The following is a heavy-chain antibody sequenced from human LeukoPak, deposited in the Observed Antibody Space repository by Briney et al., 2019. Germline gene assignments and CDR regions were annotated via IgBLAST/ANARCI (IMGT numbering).Heavy chain of an antibody. CDR1: GYTFTSYG. CDR3: ARYCSGGSCYPNDFDY. J-gene: IGHJ4*02. CDR2: ISAYNGNT. Sequence: ASVKVSCKASGYTFTSYGISWVRQAPGQGLEGMGWISAYNGNTNYAQKLQGRVTMTTDTSTSTAYMELRSLRSDDTAVYYCARYCSGGSCYPNDFDYWGQGTLVTVSS. V-gene: IGHV1-18*01. D-gene: IGHD2-15*01.